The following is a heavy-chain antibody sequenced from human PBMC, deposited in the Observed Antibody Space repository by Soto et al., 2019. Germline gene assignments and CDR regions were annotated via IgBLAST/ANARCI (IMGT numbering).Heavy chain of an antibody. Sequence: SETLSLTCTVSGDSISSSGYYWGWIRQPPGKGLEWIGSIYYSGSTYYNPSLKSRVTISVDTSKNQFSLKLSSVTAADTAVYYCARPGQEVLLWFGDTAFDIWGQGTMVTVSS. J-gene: IGHJ3*02. CDR2: IYYSGST. V-gene: IGHV4-39*01. CDR3: ARPGQEVLLWFGDTAFDI. CDR1: GDSISSSGYY. D-gene: IGHD3-10*01.